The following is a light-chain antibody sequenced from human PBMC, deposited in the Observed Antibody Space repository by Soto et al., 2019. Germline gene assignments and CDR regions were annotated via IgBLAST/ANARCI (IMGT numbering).Light chain of an antibody. J-gene: IGLJ3*02. Sequence: QSVLTQPHSVSGAPAQRGTISCTGNSSNLGAGYDVHWYQQLPGTAPKLVISGNRNRPSGGPERFSGSNSGTSASLDITGLQAEDEADYYCQAYDYSLTATVFVGGTKVTVL. CDR1: SSNLGAGYD. CDR3: QAYDYSLTATV. CDR2: GNR. V-gene: IGLV1-40*01.